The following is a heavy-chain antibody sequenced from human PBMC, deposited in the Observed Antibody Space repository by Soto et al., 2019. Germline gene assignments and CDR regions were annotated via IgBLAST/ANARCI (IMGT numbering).Heavy chain of an antibody. CDR2: FDPEDGET. D-gene: IGHD3-22*01. J-gene: IGHJ4*02. Sequence: ASVKVSCKVSGYTLTELSMHWVRQAPGKGPEWMGGFDPEDGETIYAQKFQGRVTMTEDTSTDTAYMELSSLRSEDTAVYYCTTDCITMIVVVKPVGYWGQRTLVTVSS. CDR3: TTDCITMIVVVKPVGY. V-gene: IGHV1-24*01. CDR1: GYTLTELS.